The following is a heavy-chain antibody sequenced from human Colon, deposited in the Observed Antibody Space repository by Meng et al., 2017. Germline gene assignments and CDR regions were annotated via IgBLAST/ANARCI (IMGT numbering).Heavy chain of an antibody. CDR3: ARERVRELGLFDS. Sequence: QLHSRGAGPGLVPPSGTLSPACVVSGDSIANSKWWSWPRQAPGKGPEWIGEISNSYKTVYSPSLKSRVRISLDKSNNQFSLTLTSVTAADTAVYYCARERVRELGLFDSWGQGSLVTVSS. CDR2: ISNSYKT. CDR1: GDSIANSKW. V-gene: IGHV4-4*02. J-gene: IGHJ4*02. D-gene: IGHD1-7*01.